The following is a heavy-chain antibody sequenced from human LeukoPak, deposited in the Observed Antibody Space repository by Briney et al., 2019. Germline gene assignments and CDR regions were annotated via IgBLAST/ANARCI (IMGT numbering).Heavy chain of an antibody. CDR2: ISYDGSNK. Sequence: GGSLRLSCAASGFTFSSYAMHWVRQVPGKGLEWVAVISYDGSNKYYADSVKGRFTISRDNSKNTLYLQMNSLRAEDTAVYYCARDLPSPPSGYYGMDVWGQGTTVTVSS. D-gene: IGHD1-26*01. V-gene: IGHV3-30-3*01. CDR1: GFTFSSYA. J-gene: IGHJ6*02. CDR3: ARDLPSPPSGYYGMDV.